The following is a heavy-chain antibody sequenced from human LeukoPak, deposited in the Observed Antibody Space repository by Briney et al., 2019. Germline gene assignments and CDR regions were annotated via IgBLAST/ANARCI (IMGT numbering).Heavy chain of an antibody. J-gene: IGHJ4*02. CDR3: VKYIAVPGEQLLGDY. D-gene: IGHD6-19*01. V-gene: IGHV3-23*01. CDR2: INPRDGGT. CDR1: GFIFSNYA. Sequence: GGSLRLSCAASGFIFSNYAMAWVRQAPGKGLEWVSGINPRDGGTVYADSVRDRFTISRDNSKYTLYLQMNSLRVEDTALYYCVKYIAVPGEQLLGDYWGQGTLVTVSS.